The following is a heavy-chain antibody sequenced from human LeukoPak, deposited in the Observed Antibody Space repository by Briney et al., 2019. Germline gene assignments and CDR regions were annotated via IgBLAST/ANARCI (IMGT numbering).Heavy chain of an antibody. D-gene: IGHD6-19*01. V-gene: IGHV3-30-3*01. Sequence: PGRALRLSCAASGFTFNNYAMHWVRQAPGKGLEWVAVVIYDGNNTYYADSVKGRFTVSRDNSRNTVSLQMNSLKTEDTAMYYCTSRTVTGISVPFFPWGQGTLVTASS. CDR2: VIYDGNNT. J-gene: IGHJ1*01. CDR3: TSRTVTGISVPFFP. CDR1: GFTFNNYA.